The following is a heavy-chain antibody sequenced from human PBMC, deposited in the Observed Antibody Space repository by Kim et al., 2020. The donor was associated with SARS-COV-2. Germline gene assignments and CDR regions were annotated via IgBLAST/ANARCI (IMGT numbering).Heavy chain of an antibody. V-gene: IGHV3-48*01. CDR3: ARDSCGGDCFYYYYGMDV. J-gene: IGHJ6*02. D-gene: IGHD2-21*02. Sequence: VKGRLTISRENDKNSLYLQLNSLRAEDTAVYYCARDSCGGDCFYYYYGMDVWGQGTTVTVSS.